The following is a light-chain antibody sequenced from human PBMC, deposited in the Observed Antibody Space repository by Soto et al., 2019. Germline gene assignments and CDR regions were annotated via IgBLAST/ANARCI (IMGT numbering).Light chain of an antibody. CDR2: KAS. V-gene: IGKV1-5*03. CDR3: QQYNSYPWT. J-gene: IGKJ1*01. Sequence: DIQMTQSPSTLSASVGDRVTITCGASQSIRSWLAWYQQKPGKAPKLLIYKASSLESGVPSRFSGSGSGTEFTLTISSLQPDDFATYYCQQYNSYPWTFGQGTKVDI. CDR1: QSIRSW.